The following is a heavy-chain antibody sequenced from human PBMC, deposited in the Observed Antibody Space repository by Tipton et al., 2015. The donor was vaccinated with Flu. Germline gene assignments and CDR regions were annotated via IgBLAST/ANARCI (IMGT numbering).Heavy chain of an antibody. D-gene: IGHD2-2*01. Sequence: LSLTCVASGFTFSWVRQAPGKRLEWVSSIDGLVGRTYYADSVKGRFTISRDNAKNSLHLQMNSLRAEDTAVYYCARTRGGYCTSSSCYADYFDYWGQGTLVTVSS. CDR3: ARTRGGYCTSSSCYADYFDY. J-gene: IGHJ4*02. CDR1: GFTFS. CDR2: IDGLVGRT. V-gene: IGHV3-21*01.